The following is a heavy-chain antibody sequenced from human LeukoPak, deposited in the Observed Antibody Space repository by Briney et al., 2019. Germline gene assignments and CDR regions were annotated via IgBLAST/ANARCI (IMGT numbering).Heavy chain of an antibody. J-gene: IGHJ4*02. V-gene: IGHV4-30-4*01. D-gene: IGHD3-22*01. CDR3: AREPPYYYDSSGIDY. Sequence: ASETLSLTCTVSGGSISSGDYYWSWIRQPPGKGLEWIAYMYYSGSTYYNPSLKSRVTMSADTSKNQLSLKLSSVTAADTAVYYCAREPPYYYDSSGIDYWGQGTLVTVSS. CDR2: MYYSGST. CDR1: GGSISSGDYY.